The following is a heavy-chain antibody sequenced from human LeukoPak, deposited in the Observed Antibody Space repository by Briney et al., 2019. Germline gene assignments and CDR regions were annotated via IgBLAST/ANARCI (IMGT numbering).Heavy chain of an antibody. CDR2: INPSGGST. J-gene: IGHJ4*02. Sequence: EASVKVSCKASGYTFTSYYMHWVRPAPGQGLEWMGIINPSGGSTSYAQKFQGRVTMTRDTSTSTVYMELSSLRSEDTAVYYCARDYEGIVVGPWGQGTLVTVSS. CDR1: GYTFTSYY. V-gene: IGHV1-46*01. D-gene: IGHD2-2*01. CDR3: ARDYEGIVVGP.